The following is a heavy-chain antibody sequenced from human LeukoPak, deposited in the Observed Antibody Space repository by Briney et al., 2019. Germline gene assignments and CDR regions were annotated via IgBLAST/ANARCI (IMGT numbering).Heavy chain of an antibody. CDR1: GGSISSGGYY. CDR3: ARVPTVTYYYYYGMDV. CDR2: IYYSGST. J-gene: IGHJ6*02. Sequence: PSETLSLTCTVSGGSISSGGYYWSWIRQHPGKGLEWIGYIYYSGSTYYNPSLKSRVTISVDTSKNQFSLKLSSVTAADTAVYYCARVPTVTYYYYYGMDVWGQGTTVTVSS. D-gene: IGHD4-11*01. V-gene: IGHV4-31*03.